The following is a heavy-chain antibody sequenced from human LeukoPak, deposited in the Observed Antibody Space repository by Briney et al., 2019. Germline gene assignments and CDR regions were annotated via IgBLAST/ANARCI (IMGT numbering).Heavy chain of an antibody. CDR1: GGSISSSSYY. V-gene: IGHV4-39*01. Sequence: PSETLSLTCTVSGGSISSSSYYWGWIRQPPGKGLEWIGSIYYSGSTYYNPSLKSRVTISVDTSKNQFSLKLSSVTAADTAVYYCARHSGSYRTLYFDLWGRGTLVTVSS. CDR2: IYYSGST. CDR3: ARHSGSYRTLYFDL. D-gene: IGHD1-26*01. J-gene: IGHJ2*01.